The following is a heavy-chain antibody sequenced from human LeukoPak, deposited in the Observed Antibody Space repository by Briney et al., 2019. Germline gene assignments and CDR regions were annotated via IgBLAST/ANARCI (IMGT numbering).Heavy chain of an antibody. J-gene: IGHJ5*02. Sequence: GASVKVSCKASGYTFTSYDINWVRQATGQGLEWMGWMNPNSGNTGYAQKFQGRVTMTRNTSISTAYMELSSLRSEDTAVYYCARVKAAALGVAPDWFDPWGQGTLVTVSS. V-gene: IGHV1-8*01. D-gene: IGHD6-13*01. CDR1: GYTFTSYD. CDR3: ARVKAAALGVAPDWFDP. CDR2: MNPNSGNT.